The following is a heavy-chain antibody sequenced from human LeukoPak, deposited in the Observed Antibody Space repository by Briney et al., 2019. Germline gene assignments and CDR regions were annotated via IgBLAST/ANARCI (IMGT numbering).Heavy chain of an antibody. V-gene: IGHV4-59*01. Sequence: SETLSLTCTVSGGSISSYYWSWIRQPPRQGLEWIGYIYYSGSTYYNPSLKSRVTISIDTSKNQFSLRLSSVTAADTAVYYCARVRSWSDFDYWGQGTLVTVSS. D-gene: IGHD6-13*01. CDR2: IYYSGST. J-gene: IGHJ4*02. CDR1: GGSISSYY. CDR3: ARVRSWSDFDY.